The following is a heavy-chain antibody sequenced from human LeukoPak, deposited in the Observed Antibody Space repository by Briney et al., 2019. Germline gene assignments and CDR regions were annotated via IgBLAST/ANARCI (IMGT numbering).Heavy chain of an antibody. CDR2: ISGSGGST. Sequence: PGGTLRLSCAASGFTFSSYGMSWVRQAPGKGLEWVSAISGSGGSTHYADSVKGRFTISRDNSKNTLYLQMNSLRAEDTAVYYCAKCGSSWFFDAFDIWGQGTMVTVSS. V-gene: IGHV3-23*01. J-gene: IGHJ3*02. CDR1: GFTFSSYG. D-gene: IGHD6-13*01. CDR3: AKCGSSWFFDAFDI.